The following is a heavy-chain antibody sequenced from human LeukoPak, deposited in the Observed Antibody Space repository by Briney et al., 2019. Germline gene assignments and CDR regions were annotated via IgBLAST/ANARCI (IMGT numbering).Heavy chain of an antibody. V-gene: IGHV4-34*01. CDR3: ARKVTWFDP. J-gene: IGHJ5*02. CDR1: GGSFSGYY. Sequence: SETLSLTCAVYGGSFSGYYWSWIRQPPGKGLEWIGEINHSGSTNYNPSLKSRVTISVDTSKNQFSLKLTSVTAADTAVYYCARKVTWFDPWGQGTLVTVSS. D-gene: IGHD2-21*02. CDR2: INHSGST.